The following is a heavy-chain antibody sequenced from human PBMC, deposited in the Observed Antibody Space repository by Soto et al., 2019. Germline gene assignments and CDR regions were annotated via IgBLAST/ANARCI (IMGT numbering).Heavy chain of an antibody. CDR1: GFTFSSYA. CDR3: AREIDGLRVGQLLLPIGY. V-gene: IGHV3-30-3*01. CDR2: ISYDGSNK. D-gene: IGHD2-15*01. Sequence: PGGSLRLSCAASGFTFSSYAMHWVRQAPGKGLEWVAVISYDGSNKYYADSVKGRFTISRDNSKNTLYLQMNSLRAEDTAVYYCAREIDGLRVGQLLLPIGYWGQGTLVTVSS. J-gene: IGHJ4*02.